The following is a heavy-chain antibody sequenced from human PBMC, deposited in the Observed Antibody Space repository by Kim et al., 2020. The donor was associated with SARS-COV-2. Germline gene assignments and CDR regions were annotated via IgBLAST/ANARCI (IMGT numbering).Heavy chain of an antibody. J-gene: IGHJ6*02. Sequence: ASVKVSCKASGYTFTGYYMHWVRQAPGQGLEWMGWINPNSGGTNYAQKFQGRVTMTRDTSISTAYMELSRLRSDDTAVYYCARDLVWGILTSSKIYSYYYYGMDVWGQGTTVTVSS. V-gene: IGHV1-2*02. CDR3: ARDLVWGILTSSKIYSYYYYGMDV. D-gene: IGHD3-9*01. CDR2: INPNSGGT. CDR1: GYTFTGYY.